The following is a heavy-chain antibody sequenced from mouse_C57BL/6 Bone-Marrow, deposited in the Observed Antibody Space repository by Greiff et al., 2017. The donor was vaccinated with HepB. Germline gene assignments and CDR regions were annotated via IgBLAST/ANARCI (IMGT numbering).Heavy chain of an antibody. Sequence: VQLQQSGAELVRPGTSVKVSCKASGYAFTNYLIEWVKQRPGQGLEWIGVINPGSGGTNYNEKFKGKATLTADKSSSTAYMQLSSLTSEDSAVYFCARRYYGSSVAWFAYWGQGTLVTVSA. CDR3: ARRYYGSSVAWFAY. D-gene: IGHD1-1*01. CDR1: GYAFTNYL. CDR2: INPGSGGT. J-gene: IGHJ3*01. V-gene: IGHV1-54*01.